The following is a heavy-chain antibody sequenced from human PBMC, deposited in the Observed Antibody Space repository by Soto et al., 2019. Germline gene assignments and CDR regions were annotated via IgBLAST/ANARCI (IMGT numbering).Heavy chain of an antibody. Sequence: GGSLRLSCAASGFTFSSYAMHWVRQAPGKGLEWVAVISYDGSNKYYADPVKGRFTISRDNSKNTLYLQMNSLRAEDTAVYYCARDGSKYNWNYLSPYYYYGMDVWGQGTTVTVSS. D-gene: IGHD1-7*01. CDR2: ISYDGSNK. J-gene: IGHJ6*02. V-gene: IGHV3-30-3*01. CDR3: ARDGSKYNWNYLSPYYYYGMDV. CDR1: GFTFSSYA.